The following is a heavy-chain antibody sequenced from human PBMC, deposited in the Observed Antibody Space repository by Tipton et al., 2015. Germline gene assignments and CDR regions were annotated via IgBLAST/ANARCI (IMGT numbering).Heavy chain of an antibody. J-gene: IGHJ4*02. D-gene: IGHD6-19*01. CDR3: AKDAHRSGWYYFDY. CDR2: ISGSGDIT. V-gene: IGHV3-23*01. CDR1: GFTFINYG. Sequence: GSLRLSCAASGFTFINYGMSWVRQAPGKGLEWVSAISGSGDITYYADSVKGRFTISRDNSKNTLYLQMNSLRAEDTAVYYCAKDAHRSGWYYFDYWGQGTLVTVSS.